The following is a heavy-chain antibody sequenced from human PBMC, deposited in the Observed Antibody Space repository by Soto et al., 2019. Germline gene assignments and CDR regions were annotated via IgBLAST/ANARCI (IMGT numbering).Heavy chain of an antibody. CDR2: ISYDGSNK. D-gene: IGHD6-19*01. CDR3: ARGSIAVAGSYYYYGMDV. CDR1: GFTFSSYA. J-gene: IGHJ6*02. V-gene: IGHV3-30-3*01. Sequence: PGGSLRLSCAASGFTFSSYAMHWVRQAPGKGLEWVAVISYDGSNKYYADSVKGRFTISRDNSKNTLYLQMNSLRAEDTAVYYCARGSIAVAGSYYYYGMDVWGQGTTVTVSS.